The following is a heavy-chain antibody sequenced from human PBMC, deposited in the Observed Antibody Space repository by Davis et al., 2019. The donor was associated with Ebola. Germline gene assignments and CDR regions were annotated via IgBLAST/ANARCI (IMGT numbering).Heavy chain of an antibody. CDR3: ATARFLEWLFRGWDVFDY. CDR2: FDPEDGET. D-gene: IGHD3-3*01. CDR1: AYTITELS. J-gene: IGHJ4*02. Sequence: ASAKIFCNVSAYTITELSMHWVRQAPGKGLEWMGGFDPEDGETIYAQKFQGRVTMTEDTSTDTAYMELSSLRSEDTAVYYCATARFLEWLFRGWDVFDYWGQGTLVTVSS. V-gene: IGHV1-24*01.